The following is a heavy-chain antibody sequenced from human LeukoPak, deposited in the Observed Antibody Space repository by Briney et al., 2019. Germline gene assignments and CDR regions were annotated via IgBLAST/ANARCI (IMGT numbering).Heavy chain of an antibody. V-gene: IGHV1-2*02. CDR1: GYTFTGYY. CDR2: INPNSGGT. Sequence: ASVKVSCKASGYTFTGYYMHWVRQAPGQGLEWMGWINPNSGGTNYAQKFQGRVTMTRDTSISTAYMELSRLRSDDTAVYYCARFFSRYSSGWDLGYYYYMDVWGKGTTVTVSS. D-gene: IGHD6-19*01. J-gene: IGHJ6*03. CDR3: ARFFSRYSSGWDLGYYYYMDV.